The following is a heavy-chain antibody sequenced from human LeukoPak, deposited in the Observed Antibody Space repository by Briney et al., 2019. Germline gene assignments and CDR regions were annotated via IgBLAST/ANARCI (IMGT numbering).Heavy chain of an antibody. D-gene: IGHD2-2*01. CDR1: GYTFTSYG. Sequence: ASVKVSCKASGYTFTSYGISWVRQAPGQGLEWMGWISAYNGNTNYARKLQGRVTMTTDTSTSTAYMELRSLRSDDTAVYYCARIVVVPAAMQSWFDPWGQGTLVTVSS. J-gene: IGHJ5*02. V-gene: IGHV1-18*01. CDR3: ARIVVVPAAMQSWFDP. CDR2: ISAYNGNT.